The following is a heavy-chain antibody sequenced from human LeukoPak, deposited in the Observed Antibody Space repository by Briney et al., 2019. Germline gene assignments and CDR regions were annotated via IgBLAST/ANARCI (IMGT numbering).Heavy chain of an antibody. J-gene: IGHJ4*02. CDR2: INHSGST. CDR1: GGSFSGYY. V-gene: IGHV4-34*01. CDR3: ARAAGRDTTSGLDFDY. D-gene: IGHD1-26*01. Sequence: KASETLSLTCAVYGGSFSGYYWSWIRQPPGKGLEWIGEINHSGSTNYNPSLKSRVTISVDTSKNQFSLKLSSVTAADTAVYYCARAAGRDTTSGLDFDYWSQGILVTVSS.